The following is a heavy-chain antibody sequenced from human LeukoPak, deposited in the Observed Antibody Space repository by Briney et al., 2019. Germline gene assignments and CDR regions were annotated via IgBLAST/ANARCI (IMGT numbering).Heavy chain of an antibody. J-gene: IGHJ3*02. Sequence: SETLSLTCTVSGGSISSYYWSWIRQPAGKGLEWIGRIYTSGSTNYNPSLKSRVTMSVDTSKNQFSLKLSSVTAADTAVYYCARFVIKYYDNSGPYDAFDIWGQGTMVTVSS. V-gene: IGHV4-4*07. CDR1: GGSISSYY. CDR2: IYTSGST. CDR3: ARFVIKYYDNSGPYDAFDI. D-gene: IGHD3-22*01.